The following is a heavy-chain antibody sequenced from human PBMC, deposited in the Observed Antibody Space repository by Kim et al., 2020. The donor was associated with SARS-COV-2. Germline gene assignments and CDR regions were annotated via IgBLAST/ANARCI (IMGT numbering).Heavy chain of an antibody. J-gene: IGHJ3*02. Sequence: ASVKVSCKASGYTFTSYGISWVRQSPGQGPEWMGWISAYNGNTNYAQNLQGRVTMTTDTSTSTVYMELRSLRSDDTAVYYCARDRHYYYDSSRYSVAFDIWGQGTMVTVSS. D-gene: IGHD3-22*01. V-gene: IGHV1-18*01. CDR3: ARDRHYYYDSSRYSVAFDI. CDR2: ISAYNGNT. CDR1: GYTFTSYG.